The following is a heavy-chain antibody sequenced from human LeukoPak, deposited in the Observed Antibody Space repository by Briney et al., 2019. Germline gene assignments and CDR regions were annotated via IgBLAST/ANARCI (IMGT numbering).Heavy chain of an antibody. D-gene: IGHD3-10*02. CDR3: AELGITMIGGV. J-gene: IGHJ6*04. CDR2: ISSSGSTI. V-gene: IGHV3-48*03. Sequence: GGSLRLSCAASGFTFSSYEINWVRQAPGKGLEWVSYISSSGSTIYYADSVKGRFTISRDNAKNSLYLQMNSLRAEDTAVYYCAELGITMIGGVWGKGTTVIISS. CDR1: GFTFSSYE.